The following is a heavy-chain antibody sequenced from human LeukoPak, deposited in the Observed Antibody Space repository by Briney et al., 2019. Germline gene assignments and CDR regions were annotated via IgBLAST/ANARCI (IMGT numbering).Heavy chain of an antibody. J-gene: IGHJ4*02. Sequence: PGGSLRLSCAASGFTFSSYEMNWVRQAPGKGLEWVSYIGSSGSTIYYADSVKGRFTISRDNAKNSLYLQMNNLRAEDTAVYYCATGRWLLSYWGQGSLVTVSS. V-gene: IGHV3-48*03. CDR2: IGSSGSTI. CDR3: ATGRWLLSY. D-gene: IGHD3-9*01. CDR1: GFTFSSYE.